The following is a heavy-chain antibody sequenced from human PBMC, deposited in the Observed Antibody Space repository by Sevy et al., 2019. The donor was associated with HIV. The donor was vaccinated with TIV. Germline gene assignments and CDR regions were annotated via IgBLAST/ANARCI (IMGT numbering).Heavy chain of an antibody. J-gene: IGHJ4*02. Sequence: GGSLRLSCAASGFIFSSYVMSWVCQAPGKGLEWVSSISGSGGYTYYADSVKGRFTISRDNSNNMLYLQMNSLRAEDTAIYYCEAITTAGRDYWGQGTLVTVSS. D-gene: IGHD1-1*01. CDR1: GFIFSSYV. CDR3: EAITTAGRDY. CDR2: ISGSGGYT. V-gene: IGHV3-23*01.